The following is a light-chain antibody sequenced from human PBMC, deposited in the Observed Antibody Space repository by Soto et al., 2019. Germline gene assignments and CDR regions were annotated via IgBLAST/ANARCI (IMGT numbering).Light chain of an antibody. V-gene: IGLV2-14*01. CDR1: GSDIGTYNF. CDR3: SSYTNTGTLVV. CDR2: EVA. J-gene: IGLJ3*02. Sequence: QSVLTQPASVSGSPGQSITISCSGSGSDIGTYNFVSWYQHHPGRAPKLIISEVANRPSGVSDRCSGSKSGSLASLTISGLQADDEAVYYCSSYTNTGTLVVFGVGTKLTVL.